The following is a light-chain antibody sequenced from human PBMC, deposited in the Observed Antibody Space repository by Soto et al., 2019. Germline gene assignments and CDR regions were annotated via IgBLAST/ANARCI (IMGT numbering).Light chain of an antibody. V-gene: IGKV3-11*01. J-gene: IGKJ4*01. Sequence: EIVLTQSLVTLSLSPGERAXXXXXASQSVNNYLAWYQQKPGQAPRLLIYDASTRATGIPARFSGSGSGTDFTLTISSLEPEDFAVYYCQQRINWPLTFGGGTKVDIK. CDR1: QSVNNY. CDR3: QQRINWPLT. CDR2: DAS.